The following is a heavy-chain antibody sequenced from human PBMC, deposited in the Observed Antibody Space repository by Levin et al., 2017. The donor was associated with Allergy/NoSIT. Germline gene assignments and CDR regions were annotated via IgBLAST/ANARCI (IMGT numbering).Heavy chain of an antibody. V-gene: IGHV3-48*03. Sequence: GESLKISCAASGFIFSSYGMTWVRQAPGKGLEWVSYISGSGSPTYYADSVRGRFTISRDNARNSLYLQMNSLRADDAAIYYGARGVVEDWGQGTLVTVSS. CDR2: ISGSGSPT. CDR1: GFIFSSYG. CDR3: ARGVVED. J-gene: IGHJ4*02. D-gene: IGHD2-15*01.